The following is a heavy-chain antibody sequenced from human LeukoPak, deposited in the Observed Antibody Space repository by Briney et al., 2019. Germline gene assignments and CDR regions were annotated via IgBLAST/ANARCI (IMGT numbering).Heavy chain of an antibody. V-gene: IGHV1-69*05. CDR1: GGTFSSYA. CDR2: IIPIFGTA. Sequence: AASVKVSCKASGGTFSSYAISWARQAPGQGLEWMGGIIPIFGTANYAQKFQGRVTITTDESTSTAYMELSSLRSEDTAVYYCARHSGYAGEFDYWGQGTLVTVSS. J-gene: IGHJ4*02. CDR3: ARHSGYAGEFDY. D-gene: IGHD5-12*01.